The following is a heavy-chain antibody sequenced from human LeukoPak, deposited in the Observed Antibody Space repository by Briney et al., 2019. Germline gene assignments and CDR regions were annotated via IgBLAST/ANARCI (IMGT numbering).Heavy chain of an antibody. CDR3: AKGSYYDSSGSFYFGY. CDR1: GFTFSSYA. D-gene: IGHD3-22*01. J-gene: IGHJ4*02. Sequence: GGSLRLSCAASGFTFSSYAMSWVRQAPGKGLEWVSGISGSGDNTYYADSVKGRFTISRDNSKNTLYVQVNSLGTEDTAAYYCAKGSYYDSSGSFYFGYWGQGALVTVSS. CDR2: ISGSGDNT. V-gene: IGHV3-23*01.